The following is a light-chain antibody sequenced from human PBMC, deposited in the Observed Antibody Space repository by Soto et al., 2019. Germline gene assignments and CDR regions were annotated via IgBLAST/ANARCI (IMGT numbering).Light chain of an antibody. CDR2: DVS. V-gene: IGLV2-14*01. Sequence: QSVLTQPASVSGSPGQSITISCTGTSSDVGGYNYVSWYQQHPGKAPKLMIYDVSNRPSGVSNRFSGSKSGNTASLTISGLQAEDEADYCCSSYTSSSPYVLGTGTKSPS. CDR1: SSDVGGYNY. CDR3: SSYTSSSPYV. J-gene: IGLJ1*01.